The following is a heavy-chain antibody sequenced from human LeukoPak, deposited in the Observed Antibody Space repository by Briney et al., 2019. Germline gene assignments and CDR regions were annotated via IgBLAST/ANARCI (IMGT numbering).Heavy chain of an antibody. D-gene: IGHD4-17*01. J-gene: IGHJ4*02. CDR3: ARDGGMTTVTNFDY. CDR2: ISSSSSYI. V-gene: IGHV3-21*01. Sequence: GGSLRLSCAASGFTFSSYSMNWVRQAPGKGLEWVSSISSSSSYIYYADSVKGRFTISRDNAKSSLYLQMNSLRAEDTAVYYCARDGGMTTVTNFDYWGQRALVTVSS. CDR1: GFTFSSYS.